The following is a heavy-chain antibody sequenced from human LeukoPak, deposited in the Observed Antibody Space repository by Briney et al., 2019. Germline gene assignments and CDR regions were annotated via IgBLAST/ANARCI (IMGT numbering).Heavy chain of an antibody. V-gene: IGHV3-11*04. J-gene: IGHJ6*03. Sequence: PGGSLRLSCAGSGFTFSDYYLTWIRQAPGKGLEWVSYISSGGSNTYYADSVKGRFTISRDNAKSSLYLQMNSLRAEDTAVYYCARDPYSGSYGDYYYYYMDVWGKGTTVTISS. CDR3: ARDPYSGSYGDYYYYYMDV. CDR1: GFTFSDYY. D-gene: IGHD1-26*01. CDR2: ISSGGSNT.